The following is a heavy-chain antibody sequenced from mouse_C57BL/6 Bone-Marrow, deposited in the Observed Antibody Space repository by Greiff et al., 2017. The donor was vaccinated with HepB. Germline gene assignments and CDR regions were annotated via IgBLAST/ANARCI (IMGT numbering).Heavy chain of an antibody. CDR2: IYPGNSDT. V-gene: IGHV1-5*01. Sequence: VQLQQSGTVLVRPGASVKMSCKTSGYTFTSYWMHWVKQRPGQGLEWIGAIYPGNSDTNYNQKFKGKATLTAVTSSSTAYMELSSLTNEDSAVYYCTRMGGRRRFDYWGQGTLVTVSA. CDR1: GYTFTSYW. J-gene: IGHJ3*01. CDR3: TRMGGRRRFDY.